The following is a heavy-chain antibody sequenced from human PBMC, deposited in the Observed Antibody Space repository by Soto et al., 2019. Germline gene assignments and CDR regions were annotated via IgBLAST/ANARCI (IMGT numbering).Heavy chain of an antibody. CDR3: ARGLDYAYGDYVGAYYYYYMDV. CDR1: GGTFSSYT. CDR2: IIPILGIA. D-gene: IGHD4-17*01. V-gene: IGHV1-69*02. Sequence: QVQLVQSGAEVKKPGSSVKVSCKASGGTFSSYTISWVRQAPGQGLEWMGRIIPILGIANYAQKFQGRVTITADKSTSTAYMELSSLRSEDTAVYYCARGLDYAYGDYVGAYYYYYMDVWGKGTTVTVSS. J-gene: IGHJ6*03.